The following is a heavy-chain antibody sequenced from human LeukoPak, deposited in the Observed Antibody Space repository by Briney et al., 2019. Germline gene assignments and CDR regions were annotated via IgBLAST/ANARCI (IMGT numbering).Heavy chain of an antibody. CDR2: IYSSGST. D-gene: IGHD5/OR15-5a*01. Sequence: SETLSLTCTVSGGSISGYYWSWIRRSAGKGLEWIGRIYSSGSTNYNPSLKSRAIMSVDTSKNHFSLDLSSVTAADTAVYFCARGDSTNQDGDYYGLGVWGQGTTVTVSS. J-gene: IGHJ6*02. V-gene: IGHV4-4*07. CDR1: GGSISGYY. CDR3: ARGDSTNQDGDYYGLGV.